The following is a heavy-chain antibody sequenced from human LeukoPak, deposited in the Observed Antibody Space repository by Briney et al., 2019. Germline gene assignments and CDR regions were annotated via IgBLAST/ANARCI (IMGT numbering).Heavy chain of an antibody. CDR1: GFTVNNNY. CDR2: IYGAGAGIT. J-gene: IGHJ4*02. CDR3: ARKLGD. D-gene: IGHD1-7*01. V-gene: IGHV3-53*01. Sequence: PGGSLRLSCTTSGFTVNNNYMSWVRQAPGKGLEWVSVIYGAGAGITYYIDSVKGRFTISRDNSRNTVYLQMHSLRAEDTAVYYCARKLGDWGQGTLVTVSS.